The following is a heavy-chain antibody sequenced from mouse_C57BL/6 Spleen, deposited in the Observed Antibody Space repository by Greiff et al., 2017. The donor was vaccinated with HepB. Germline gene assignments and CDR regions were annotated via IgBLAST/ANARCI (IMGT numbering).Heavy chain of an antibody. D-gene: IGHD1-1*01. CDR1: GYTFTDYE. CDR2: IDPETGGT. Sequence: VQLQQSGAELVRPGASVTLSCKASGYTFTDYEMHWVKQTPVHGLEWIGAIDPETGGTAYNQKFKGKAILTADKSSSTAYMELRSLTSADSAVYYCTRTHYYGSSSGYFDVWGTGTTVTVSS. J-gene: IGHJ1*03. CDR3: TRTHYYGSSSGYFDV. V-gene: IGHV1-15*01.